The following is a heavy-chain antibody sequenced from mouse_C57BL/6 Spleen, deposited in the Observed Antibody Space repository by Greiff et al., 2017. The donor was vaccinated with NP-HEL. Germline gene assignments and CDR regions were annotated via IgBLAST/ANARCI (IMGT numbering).Heavy chain of an antibody. V-gene: IGHV1-64*01. D-gene: IGHD1-1*01. CDR1: GYTFTSYW. J-gene: IGHJ2*03. CDR3: ARGGSSYEDN. CDR2: IHPNSGST. Sequence: QVQLQQPGAELVKPGASVKLSCKASGYTFTSYWMHWVKQRHGQGLEWIGMIHPNSGSTNYNEKFKSKATLTVDISASTAYMQLSSLTSEASAVYYCARGGSSYEDNWGQCASLTVSP.